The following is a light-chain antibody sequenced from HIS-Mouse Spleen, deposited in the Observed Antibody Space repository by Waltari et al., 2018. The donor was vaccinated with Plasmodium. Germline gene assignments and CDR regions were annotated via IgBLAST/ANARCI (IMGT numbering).Light chain of an antibody. V-gene: IGKV1-5*03. J-gene: IGKJ2*01. CDR1: QSISSW. CDR2: KAS. CDR3: QQYNSYSYT. Sequence: DLQVTQSTSTLSASVGDRVTLTCRASQSISSWLAWYQQKPGKAPKLLIYKASSLESGVPSRFSGSGSGTEFTLTISSLQPDDFATYYCQQYNSYSYTFGQGTKLEIK.